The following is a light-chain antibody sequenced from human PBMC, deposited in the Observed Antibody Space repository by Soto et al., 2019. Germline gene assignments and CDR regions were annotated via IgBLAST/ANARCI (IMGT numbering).Light chain of an antibody. CDR3: MQALQTPIT. Sequence: DIVMTQSPLSLPVTPGDPASISCRSSQSLLHSNGYNYLDWYLQKPGQSPQLLIYLGSNRASGVPDRFSGSGSGTDFTLKISRVEAADVGVYYCMQALQTPITFGQGTRLEIK. V-gene: IGKV2-28*01. CDR2: LGS. CDR1: QSLLHSNGYNY. J-gene: IGKJ5*01.